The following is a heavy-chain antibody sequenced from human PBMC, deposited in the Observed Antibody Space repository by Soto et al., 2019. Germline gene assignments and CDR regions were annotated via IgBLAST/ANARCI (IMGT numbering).Heavy chain of an antibody. CDR2: INGDGSEK. D-gene: IGHD3-10*01. CDR1: GFTFSAFW. CDR3: AAGFPPDY. J-gene: IGHJ4*02. Sequence: EVHVVESGGGLVQPGGSLKLSCAASGFTFSAFWMNWVRQAPGKGLEWVANINGDGSEKYYVDSVKGRFTISRDSAKNTLYLEMNGLRAEDTALYYCAAGFPPDYWGQGTLVTVSS. V-gene: IGHV3-7*01.